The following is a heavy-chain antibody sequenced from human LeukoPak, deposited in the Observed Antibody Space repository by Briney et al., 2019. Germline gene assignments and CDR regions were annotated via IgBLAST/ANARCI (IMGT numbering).Heavy chain of an antibody. V-gene: IGHV1-2*02. CDR3: ASGDLYDSSVYYYD. Sequence: ASVKVSCKASGYTFTGYYIHWVRQAPGQGLEWMGWLNPKSGGRNYAQKFQGRVSMTRDTSITTAYMDLSSLRFDDSAMYYCASGDLYDSSVYYYDWGQGTLITVSS. J-gene: IGHJ4*02. CDR2: LNPKSGGR. D-gene: IGHD3-22*01. CDR1: GYTFTGYY.